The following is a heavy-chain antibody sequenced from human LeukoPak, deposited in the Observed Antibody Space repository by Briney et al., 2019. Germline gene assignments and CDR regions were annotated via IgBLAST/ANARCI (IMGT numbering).Heavy chain of an antibody. V-gene: IGHV3-23*01. D-gene: IGHD3-3*01. CDR2: ISASGGTT. CDR1: GVTLSTYA. J-gene: IGHJ4*02. Sequence: QTGGSLRLSCAASGVTLSTYAMSWARQAPGKGLEWVSVISASGGTTYYADSVKGRFTISRDNSENKLYLQMNSLRAEDTAVYYCAKATYDSWSGLDVYYFDYWGQGTLVTVSS. CDR3: AKATYDSWSGLDVYYFDY.